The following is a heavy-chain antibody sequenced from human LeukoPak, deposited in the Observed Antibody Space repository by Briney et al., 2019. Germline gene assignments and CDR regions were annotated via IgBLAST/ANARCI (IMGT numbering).Heavy chain of an antibody. CDR1: GGSISSYY. J-gene: IGHJ2*01. CDR3: ARHVAVTPWYFDL. V-gene: IGHV4-59*08. CDR2: IYYSVST. Sequence: PSETLSLTCTVSGGSISSYYWSWLRQPPGKGLEWIGYIYYSVSTNYNPSLKSRVTISVDTSKNQFSLKLTSVTAADTAVYYCARHVAVTPWYFDLWGRGTLVTVSS. D-gene: IGHD4-17*01.